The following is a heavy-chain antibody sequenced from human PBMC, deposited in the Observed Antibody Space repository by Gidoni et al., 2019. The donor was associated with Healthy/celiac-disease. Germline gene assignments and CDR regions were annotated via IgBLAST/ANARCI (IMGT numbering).Heavy chain of an antibody. D-gene: IGHD2-2*01. J-gene: IGHJ6*02. V-gene: IGHV5-51*03. CDR3: ARRGGYCSSTSCYGYYYGMDV. CDR1: GYSFTSYW. Sequence: EVQLVQSGAEVKKPGESLKISCKGSGYSFTSYWLGWVRQMPGKGLEWMGIIYPGDSDTRYSPSFQGQVTISADKSISTAYLQWSSLKASDTAMYYCARRGGYCSSTSCYGYYYGMDVWGQGTTVTVSS. CDR2: IYPGDSDT.